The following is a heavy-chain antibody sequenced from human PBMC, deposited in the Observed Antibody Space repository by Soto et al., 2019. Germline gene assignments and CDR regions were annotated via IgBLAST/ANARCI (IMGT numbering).Heavy chain of an antibody. J-gene: IGHJ3*02. V-gene: IGHV3-21*06. CDR3: VRFLKSIGCDNDVFDI. Sequence: PGGSLRLSCAASGFTFSSYSMNWVRQAPGKGLEWVSSIRSSSSYIYYADSVKGRFTISRDNAKNSLYLQMNSLRAEDTAVYYCVRFLKSIGCDNDVFDIWGKGTMVPVSS. CDR1: GFTFSSYS. D-gene: IGHD6-19*01. CDR2: IRSSSSYI.